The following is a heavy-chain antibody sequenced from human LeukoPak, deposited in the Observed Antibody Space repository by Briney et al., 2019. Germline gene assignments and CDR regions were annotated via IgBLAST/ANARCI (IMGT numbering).Heavy chain of an antibody. Sequence: SVNVSCKASGGTFSSYAISWVRQAPGQGLEWMGRIIPIFGTANYPQKFQGRVTITADESTSTAYMELSSLRSEDTAAYYCASLNYDILTGYLYYFDYWGQGTLVTVSS. D-gene: IGHD3-9*01. CDR2: IIPIFGTA. CDR3: ASLNYDILTGYLYYFDY. V-gene: IGHV1-69*13. J-gene: IGHJ4*02. CDR1: GGTFSSYA.